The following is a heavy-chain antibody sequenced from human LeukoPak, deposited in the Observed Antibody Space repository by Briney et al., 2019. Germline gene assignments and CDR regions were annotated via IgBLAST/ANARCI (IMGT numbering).Heavy chain of an antibody. D-gene: IGHD3-22*01. CDR1: GGSINSTDSY. CDR3: ARELVSSGYCYADY. J-gene: IGHJ4*02. V-gene: IGHV4-61*02. Sequence: SETLSLTCTVSGGSINSTDSYWSWIRQPAGKGLEWIGRIYTSGSTNYNPSLKSRVTMSVDTSKNQFSLKLSSVTAADTAVYYCARELVSSGYCYADYWGQGTLVTVSS. CDR2: IYTSGST.